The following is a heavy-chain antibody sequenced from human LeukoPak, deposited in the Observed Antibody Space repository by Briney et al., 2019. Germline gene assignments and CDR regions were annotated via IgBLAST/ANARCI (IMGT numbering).Heavy chain of an antibody. D-gene: IGHD4-17*01. CDR2: INPSGGST. J-gene: IGHJ4*02. Sequence: ASVKVSCKASGYTFTSYYMHWVRQAPGQGLEWMGIINPSGGSTSYAQKFQGRVTMTRGTSTSTVYMELSSLRSEDTAVYYCAREVGNGDYVPPSDDYWGQGTLVTVSS. CDR1: GYTFTSYY. V-gene: IGHV1-46*01. CDR3: AREVGNGDYVPPSDDY.